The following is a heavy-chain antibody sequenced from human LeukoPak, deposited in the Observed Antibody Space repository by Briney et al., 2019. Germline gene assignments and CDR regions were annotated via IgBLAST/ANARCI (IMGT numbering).Heavy chain of an antibody. Sequence: QPGGSLRLSCAASGFTFSSYWMSWVRQAPGKGLQCVANIKEDGSEKYSVDSVKGRFTVSRDNARNSLYLQMNSLRAEDTAVYYCARERGAALDIWGQGTMVTVSS. CDR3: ARERGAALDI. CDR2: IKEDGSEK. J-gene: IGHJ3*02. CDR1: GFTFSSYW. V-gene: IGHV3-7*04. D-gene: IGHD3-10*01.